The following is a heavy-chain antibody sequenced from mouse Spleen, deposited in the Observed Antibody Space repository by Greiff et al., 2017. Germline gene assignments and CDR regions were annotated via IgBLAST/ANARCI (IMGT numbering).Heavy chain of an antibody. Sequence: QVQLKQPGAELVMPGASVKLSCKASGYTFTSYWMHWVKQRPGQGLEWIGEIDPSDSYTNYNQKFKGKATLTVDKSSSTAYMQLSSLTSEDSAVYYCARSKFITTVGPDYWGQGTTLTVSS. CDR2: IDPSDSYT. CDR1: GYTFTSYW. CDR3: ARSKFITTVGPDY. J-gene: IGHJ2*01. D-gene: IGHD1-1*01. V-gene: IGHV1-69*01.